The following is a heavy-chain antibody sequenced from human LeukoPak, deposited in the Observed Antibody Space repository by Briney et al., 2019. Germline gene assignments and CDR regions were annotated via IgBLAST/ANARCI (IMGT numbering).Heavy chain of an antibody. CDR2: ISYEGGNK. J-gene: IGHJ4*02. CDR3: AKDHCSDASCYSDY. D-gene: IGHD2-15*01. V-gene: IGHV3-30*18. CDR1: GFTFSSYG. Sequence: GGSLRLSCAASGFTFSSYGMHWVRQAPGKGLEWVAVISYEGGNKFYPDSVKGRFTISRDNSKNTLHLQMNSLRPEDTAVYYCAKDHCSDASCYSDYWGQGTLVTVSS.